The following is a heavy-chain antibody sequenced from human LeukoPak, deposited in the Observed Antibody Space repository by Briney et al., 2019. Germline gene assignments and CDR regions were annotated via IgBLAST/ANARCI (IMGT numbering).Heavy chain of an antibody. J-gene: IGHJ3*02. CDR2: MNPNSGNT. CDR1: GYTFTNYD. CDR3: ACPGIAAVIDAFDI. V-gene: IGHV1-8*03. D-gene: IGHD6-13*01. Sequence: ASVKVSCKASGYTFTNYDINWVRQATGQGLEWMGWMNPNSGNTGYGQKFQGRVTITRNTSISTAYMELSSLRSEDTAVYYCACPGIAAVIDAFDIWGQGTMVTVSS.